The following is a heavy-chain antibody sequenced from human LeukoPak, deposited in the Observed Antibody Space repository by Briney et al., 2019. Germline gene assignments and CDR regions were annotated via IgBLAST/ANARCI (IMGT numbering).Heavy chain of an antibody. CDR1: GFMFSSFS. V-gene: IGHV3-23*01. D-gene: IGHD3-10*02. J-gene: IGHJ4*02. CDR3: AKRPAAVRGVIPYLDY. Sequence: GGSLRLSCAASGFMFSSFSMSWVRHVPGNGLEWVSTISAGGSTYYADSVKGRFTISRDNSKNTLFLQMNSLRAEDTAIYYCAKRPAAVRGVIPYLDYWGQGTLVTVSS. CDR2: ISAGGST.